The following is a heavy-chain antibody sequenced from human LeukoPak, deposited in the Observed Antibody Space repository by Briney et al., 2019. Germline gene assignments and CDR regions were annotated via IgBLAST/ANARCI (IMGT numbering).Heavy chain of an antibody. CDR3: ALSLLNAFDT. J-gene: IGHJ3*02. CDR2: MNPNSGNT. V-gene: IGHV1-8*03. CDR1: GYTFTNYD. Sequence: GASVKVSRKASGYTFTNYDINWVRQATGQGLEWMGWMNPNSGNTGYAQKFQGRVTITRNTSISTAYMELSSLRSENTAVYYCALSLLNAFDTWGQGTLVTVSS.